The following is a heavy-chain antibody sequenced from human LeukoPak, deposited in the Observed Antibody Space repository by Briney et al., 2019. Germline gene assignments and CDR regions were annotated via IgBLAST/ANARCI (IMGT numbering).Heavy chain of an antibody. CDR3: ARGPYTGSPEYYFDY. J-gene: IGHJ4*02. V-gene: IGHV1-69*13. D-gene: IGHD1-26*01. CDR1: GGTFSSYA. CDR2: IIPIFGTA. Sequence: SVRVSCKASGGTFSSYAISWVRQAPGQGLEWMGGIIPIFGTANYAQKFQGRVTITADESTSTAYMELSSLRSEDTAVYYCARGPYTGSPEYYFDYWGQGTLVTVSS.